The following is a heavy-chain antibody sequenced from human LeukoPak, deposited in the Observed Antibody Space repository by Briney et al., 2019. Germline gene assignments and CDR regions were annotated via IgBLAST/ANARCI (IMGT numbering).Heavy chain of an antibody. J-gene: IGHJ6*02. CDR1: GFTVSNNY. CDR3: AKAPTYGLDV. V-gene: IGHV3-53*01. CDR2: IYSDGST. Sequence: WGSLRLSCAASGFTVSNNYMSWVRQAAGKGLDWVSVIYSDGSTYYADSVKGRFTISKDNSKNTLYLQMNSLRAEDTAIYYCAKAPTYGLDVWGQGTTVTVSS.